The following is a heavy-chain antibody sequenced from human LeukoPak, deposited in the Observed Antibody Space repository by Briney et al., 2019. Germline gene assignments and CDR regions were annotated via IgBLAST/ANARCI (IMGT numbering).Heavy chain of an antibody. V-gene: IGHV3-9*01. J-gene: IGHJ4*02. CDR2: INWNSANI. Sequence: GRSLRLSCEASGFTFEDYAMHWVRQAPGKGLEWVSGINWNSANITYADSVKGRFTISRDNSKNTLYLQMNSLRAEDTAVYYCAKNGPLDWLSGGGYYFDFWGQGTLVTVSS. CDR1: GFTFEDYA. D-gene: IGHD3-9*01. CDR3: AKNGPLDWLSGGGYYFDF.